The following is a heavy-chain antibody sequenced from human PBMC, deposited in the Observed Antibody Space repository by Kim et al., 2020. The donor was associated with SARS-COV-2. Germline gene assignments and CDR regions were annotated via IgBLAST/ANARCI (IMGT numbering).Heavy chain of an antibody. D-gene: IGHD4-17*01. J-gene: IGHJ4*02. V-gene: IGHV3-7*03. CDR3: ARDLTVSTRGFDY. Sequence: YVDSVKGRLPISRDNAKNALYLQMNSLRADAPAVYYCARDLTVSTRGFDYWGQGTLVTVSS.